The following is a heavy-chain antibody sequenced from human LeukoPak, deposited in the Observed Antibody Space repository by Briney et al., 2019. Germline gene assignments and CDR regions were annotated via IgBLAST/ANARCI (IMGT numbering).Heavy chain of an antibody. V-gene: IGHV1-69*05. Sequence: SVKVSCKASGGTFSSYAISWVRQAPGQGLEWMGRIIPIFGTANYAQKFQGRVTITTDESTSTAYMELSSLRSEDTAVYCCASLQVQLGIIGSLDYWGQGTLVTVS. D-gene: IGHD1-1*01. CDR1: GGTFSSYA. CDR2: IIPIFGTA. CDR3: ASLQVQLGIIGSLDY. J-gene: IGHJ4*02.